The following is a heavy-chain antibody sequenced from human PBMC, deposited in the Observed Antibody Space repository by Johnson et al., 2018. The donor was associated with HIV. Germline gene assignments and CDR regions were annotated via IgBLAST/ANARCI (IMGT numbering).Heavy chain of an antibody. Sequence: QVQLVESGGGVVQPGRSLRLSCAASGFTFSSYAMHWVRQAPGKGLEWVAFIRYDGSNKYYADSVKGRFTISRDNSKNTRYLQMNSLRAEDTAVYYCAKVGGRHDYGDYLGAFDIWGQGTMVTVSS. J-gene: IGHJ3*02. CDR1: GFTFSSYA. CDR2: IRYDGSNK. V-gene: IGHV3-30*02. D-gene: IGHD4-17*01. CDR3: AKVGGRHDYGDYLGAFDI.